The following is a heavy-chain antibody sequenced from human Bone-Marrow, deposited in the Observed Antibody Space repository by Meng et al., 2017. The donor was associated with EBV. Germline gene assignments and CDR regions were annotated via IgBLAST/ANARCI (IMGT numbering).Heavy chain of an antibody. V-gene: IGHV4-39*01. Sequence: QVQLRGSGPGQVKPSETLPLTCTVSGDSISSFYYWGWIRQPPGRGLEWIGSVHYTGSTYYSPSLKSRVTVSVDTSKNQFSLRLTSVTAADTAVYYCARPFPSWQSPRLDPFGAWGQGTLVTVSS. J-gene: IGHJ5*02. CDR1: GDSISSFYY. CDR3: ARPFPSWQSPRLDPFGA. CDR2: VHYTGST. D-gene: IGHD6-19*01.